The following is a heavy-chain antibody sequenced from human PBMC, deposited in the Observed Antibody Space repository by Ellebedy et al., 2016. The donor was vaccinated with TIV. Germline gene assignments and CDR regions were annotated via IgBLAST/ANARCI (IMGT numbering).Heavy chain of an antibody. CDR3: AREGRGNSAGMDV. Sequence: MPSETLSLTCTVSGCSISNYYWSWIRQPPGKGLEWIGYIYYSGSTNYNPSLESRVTISVDTSKNQFSLTLSSVTAADTAVYYCAREGRGNSAGMDVWGKGTTVTVSS. J-gene: IGHJ6*04. D-gene: IGHD4-23*01. CDR1: GCSISNYY. V-gene: IGHV4-59*01. CDR2: IYYSGST.